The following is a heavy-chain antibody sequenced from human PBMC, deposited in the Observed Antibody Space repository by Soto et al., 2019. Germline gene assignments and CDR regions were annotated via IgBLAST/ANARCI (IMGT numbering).Heavy chain of an antibody. Sequence: ASVKVSCKASGYTFTSYGISWVRQAPGQGLEWMGWISAYNGNTNYAQKLQGRVTMTTDTSTSTAYMELRSLRSDDTAVYYCARPIQGLVHPDWFDPCGQGTMVTVYS. CDR1: GYTFTSYG. V-gene: IGHV1-18*01. CDR3: ARPIQGLVHPDWFDP. CDR2: ISAYNGNT. D-gene: IGHD6-6*01. J-gene: IGHJ5*02.